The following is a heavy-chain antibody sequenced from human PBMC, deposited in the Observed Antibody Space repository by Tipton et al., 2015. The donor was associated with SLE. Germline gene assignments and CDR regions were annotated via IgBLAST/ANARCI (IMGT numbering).Heavy chain of an antibody. V-gene: IGHV4-39*07. Sequence: TLSLTCTVSGGSISSSSYYWGWIRQPPGKGLEWIGEINHSGSTNYNPSLKSRVTISVDTSKNQFSLKLSSVTAADTAVYYCASIAFRGVDIWGQGTMVTVSS. CDR3: ASIAFRGVDI. J-gene: IGHJ3*02. D-gene: IGHD3-10*01. CDR1: GGSISSSSYY. CDR2: INHSGST.